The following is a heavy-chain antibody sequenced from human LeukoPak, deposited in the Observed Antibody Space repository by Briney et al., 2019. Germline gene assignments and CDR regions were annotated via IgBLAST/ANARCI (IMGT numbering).Heavy chain of an antibody. CDR2: ISYDGSNK. Sequence: QAGGSLRLSCAASGFTFSSYAMHWVRQAPGKGLEWVAVISYDGSNKYYADSVKGRFTISRDNSKNTLYLQMNSLRAEDTAVYYCARDQGFFDYWGQGTLVTVSS. J-gene: IGHJ4*02. CDR3: ARDQGFFDY. V-gene: IGHV3-30*14. CDR1: GFTFSSYA.